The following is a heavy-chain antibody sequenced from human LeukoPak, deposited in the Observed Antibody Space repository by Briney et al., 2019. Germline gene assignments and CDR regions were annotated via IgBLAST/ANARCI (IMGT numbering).Heavy chain of an antibody. J-gene: IGHJ5*02. CDR3: ARDHLANLASRLFDP. Sequence: SETLSLTCTVSGGSISSSSYYWGWLRQPPGTGLEWIGSIHHSGRTYYNPSLKSRVTISVDTSKNQFSLKLSSVTAADTAVYYCARDHLANLASRLFDPWGQGTLVTVSS. V-gene: IGHV4-39*07. CDR1: GGSISSSSYY. CDR2: IHHSGRT. D-gene: IGHD3-3*01.